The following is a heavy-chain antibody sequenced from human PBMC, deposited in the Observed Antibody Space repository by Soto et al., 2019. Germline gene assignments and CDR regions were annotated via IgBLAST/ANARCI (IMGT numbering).Heavy chain of an antibody. V-gene: IGHV1-69*19. D-gene: IGHD3-10*01. CDR3: AREVQVHTPAFVY. CDR2: ISPMFGAA. CDR1: GGTFNPSA. Sequence: QVQLVQSGAEMQKPGASVNVPCQSCGGTFNPSAMNWVRQAPGQGPEWMGDISPMFGAANYAPKFQGRVTITADESTGTSYMQLSSLTSEDTALYFCAREVQVHTPAFVYWGQGTLVTVSS. J-gene: IGHJ4*02.